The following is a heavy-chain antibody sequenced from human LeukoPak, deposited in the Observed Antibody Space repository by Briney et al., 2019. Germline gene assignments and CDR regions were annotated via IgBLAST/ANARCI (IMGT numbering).Heavy chain of an antibody. Sequence: ASVKVSCKASGYTFTGYYMHWVRQAPGQGLEWMGWINPNSGGTNYAQKFQGRVTMTRNTSISTAYMELSSLRSEDTAVYYCARSQTFGELYYYYYMDVWGKGTTVTISS. D-gene: IGHD3-10*01. J-gene: IGHJ6*03. CDR2: INPNSGGT. CDR3: ARSQTFGELYYYYYMDV. CDR1: GYTFTGYY. V-gene: IGHV1-2*02.